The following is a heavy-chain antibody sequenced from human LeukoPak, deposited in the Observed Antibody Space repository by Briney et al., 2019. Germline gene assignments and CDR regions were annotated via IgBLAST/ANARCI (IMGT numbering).Heavy chain of an antibody. D-gene: IGHD2-2*01. J-gene: IGHJ4*02. V-gene: IGHV3-21*01. Sequence: PGGSLRLSCAASGFTVSSNYMSWVRQAPGKGLEWVSSISSSSSYIYYADSVKGRFTISRDNAKNSLYLQMNSLRSEDTAVYYCARDSLVLEPAAWGQGALVTVSS. CDR2: ISSSSSYI. CDR3: ARDSLVLEPAA. CDR1: GFTVSSNY.